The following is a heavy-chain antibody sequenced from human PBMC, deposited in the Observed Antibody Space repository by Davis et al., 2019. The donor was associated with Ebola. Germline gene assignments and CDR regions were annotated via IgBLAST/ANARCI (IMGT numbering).Heavy chain of an antibody. Sequence: ASVKVSCKASGYTFTSYDINWVRQATGQGLEWMGWMNPNSGNTGYAQKFQGRVTMTRNTSISTAYMELSSLRSEDTAVYYCARITEPFNYDSSGSDFDYWGQGTLVTVSS. D-gene: IGHD3-22*01. CDR3: ARITEPFNYDSSGSDFDY. J-gene: IGHJ4*02. CDR1: GYTFTSYD. CDR2: MNPNSGNT. V-gene: IGHV1-8*01.